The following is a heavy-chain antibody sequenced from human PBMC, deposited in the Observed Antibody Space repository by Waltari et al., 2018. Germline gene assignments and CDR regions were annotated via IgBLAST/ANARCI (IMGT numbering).Heavy chain of an antibody. CDR2: ISSSSSTI. Sequence: EVQLVESGGGLVQPGGSLRLSCAASGFTFSSYSMNWVRQAPGKGLEWVSYISSSSSTIYYADSVKGRFTISRDNAKNSLYLQMNSLRAEDTAVYYCATYYYDSSGYYYLDWGQGTLVTVSS. D-gene: IGHD3-22*01. CDR3: ATYYYDSSGYYYLD. V-gene: IGHV3-48*04. J-gene: IGHJ4*02. CDR1: GFTFSSYS.